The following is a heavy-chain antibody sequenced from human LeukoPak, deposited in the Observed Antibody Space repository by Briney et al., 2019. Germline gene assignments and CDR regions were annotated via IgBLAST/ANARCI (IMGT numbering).Heavy chain of an antibody. D-gene: IGHD3-9*01. CDR3: ETAPSSLRYFGWLLYGGGDY. Sequence: ASVKVSCKASGYTFTSYDINWVRQATGQGLEWMGWMNPNSGNTGYAQKFQGRVTMTRNTSISTAYMELSSLRSEDTPVYYCETAPSSLRYFGWLLYGGGDYWGQGTLVTVSS. V-gene: IGHV1-8*01. J-gene: IGHJ4*02. CDR2: MNPNSGNT. CDR1: GYTFTSYD.